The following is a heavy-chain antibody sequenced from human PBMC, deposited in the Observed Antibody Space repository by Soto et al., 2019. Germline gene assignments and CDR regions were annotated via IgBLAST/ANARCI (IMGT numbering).Heavy chain of an antibody. CDR2: IYYSGST. CDR3: ARARGGGPTVVTFDY. CDR1: GGSISSYY. J-gene: IGHJ4*02. D-gene: IGHD4-17*01. V-gene: IGHV4-59*01. Sequence: SETLSLTCTVSGGSISSYYWSWIRQPPGKGLEWIGYIYYSGSTNYNPSLKSRVTISVDTSKNQFSLKLSSVTAADTAVYYCARARGGGPTVVTFDYWGQGTLVTVSS.